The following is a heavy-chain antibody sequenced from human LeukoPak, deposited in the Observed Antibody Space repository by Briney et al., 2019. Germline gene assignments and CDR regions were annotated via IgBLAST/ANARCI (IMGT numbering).Heavy chain of an antibody. CDR1: GGSFSAYY. CDR2: INHSGST. D-gene: IGHD3-22*01. CDR3: ARSDYYDSSGIDAFDI. J-gene: IGHJ3*02. V-gene: IGHV4-34*01. Sequence: PSETLSLTCIVYGGSFSAYYWNWIRQPPGKGLEWIGEINHSGSTNYKPSLKSRVTLSVDTSKNQFSLKLSSATAADTAVYYCARSDYYDSSGIDAFDIWGQGTMVTVSS.